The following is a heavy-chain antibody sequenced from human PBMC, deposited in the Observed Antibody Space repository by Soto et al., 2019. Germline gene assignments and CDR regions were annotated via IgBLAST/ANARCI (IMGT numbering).Heavy chain of an antibody. V-gene: IGHV1-2*02. Sequence: GASVKVSCKASGYTFTGYYMHCVRQAPGQGLEWMGWIDPTSGDTNYAQRFQGRVTMTRDTSINTAYMELSGLTSDDTAVFYCARDTPTYSGSSDDDFWGQGTLVTVSS. CDR2: IDPTSGDT. D-gene: IGHD6-6*01. CDR3: ARDTPTYSGSSDDDF. J-gene: IGHJ4*02. CDR1: GYTFTGYY.